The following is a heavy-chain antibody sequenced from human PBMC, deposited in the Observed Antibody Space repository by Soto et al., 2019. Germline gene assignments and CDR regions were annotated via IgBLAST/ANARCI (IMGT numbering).Heavy chain of an antibody. CDR3: SRDRWTEDRSMGHGVYSGMDV. CDR1: GGTFNNYA. Sequence: QVHLVQSGAEVRKPGSSVKVSCTASGGTFNNYAITWVRQAPGQGLEWMGVFTPRWRATNYAQKFQARIRIAADGLRTTAYMELSGLTADDAAVYYCSRDRWTEDRSMGHGVYSGMDVWGQGTTVTVSS. V-gene: IGHV1-69*12. CDR2: FTPRWRAT. J-gene: IGHJ6*01. D-gene: IGHD2-15*01.